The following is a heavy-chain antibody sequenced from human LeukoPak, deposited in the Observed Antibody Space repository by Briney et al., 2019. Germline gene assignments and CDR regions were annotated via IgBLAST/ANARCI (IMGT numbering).Heavy chain of an antibody. CDR3: ARSGGGYSSGWYINY. CDR2: IYPGDSDT. V-gene: IGHV5-51*01. J-gene: IGHJ4*02. CDR1: GYSFTNYW. Sequence: GESLKISCKGSGYSFTNYWLGWVRQMPGKGLEWMGIIYPGDSDTRYSPSFQGQVTISADKSISTAYLQWSSLKASDTAMYYCARSGGGYSSGWYINYWGQGTPVTVSS. D-gene: IGHD6-19*01.